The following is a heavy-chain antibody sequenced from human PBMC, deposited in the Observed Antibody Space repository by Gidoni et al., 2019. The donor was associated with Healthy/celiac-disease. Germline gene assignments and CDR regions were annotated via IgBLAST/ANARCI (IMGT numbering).Heavy chain of an antibody. D-gene: IGHD3-9*01. V-gene: IGHV1-2*06. J-gene: IGHJ4*02. CDR2: INPNSGGT. CDR3: ARGGYYDIWEHFDY. Sequence: EWMGRINPNSGGTNYAQKFQGRVTMTRDTSISTAYMELSRLRSDDTAVYYCARGGYYDIWEHFDYWGQGTLVTVSS.